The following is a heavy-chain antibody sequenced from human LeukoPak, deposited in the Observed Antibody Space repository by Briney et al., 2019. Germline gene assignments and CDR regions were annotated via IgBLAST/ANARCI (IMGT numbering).Heavy chain of an antibody. CDR2: ISAYNGNT. CDR3: ARGNGLNYDSSGYYLFDY. Sequence: ASVKVSCKASGYTFTSYGISWVRQAPGQGLEWMGWISAYNGNTNYAQKLQGRVTMTTDTSTSTAYMELRSLRSDDTAVYYCARGNGLNYDSSGYYLFDYWGQGTLVTVSS. D-gene: IGHD3-22*01. J-gene: IGHJ4*02. V-gene: IGHV1-18*01. CDR1: GYTFTSYG.